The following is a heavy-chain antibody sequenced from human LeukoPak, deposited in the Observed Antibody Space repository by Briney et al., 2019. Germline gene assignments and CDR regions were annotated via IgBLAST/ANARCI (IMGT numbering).Heavy chain of an antibody. CDR2: ISGSGGST. CDR1: GFTFSSYG. V-gene: IGHV3-23*01. D-gene: IGHD4-17*01. J-gene: IGHJ4*02. CDR3: AKMVDYGDYGHY. Sequence: PGGSLRLSCAASGFTFSSYGMHWVRQAPGKGLEWVSAISGSGGSTYYADSVKGRFTISRDNSKNTLYLQMNSLRAEDTAVYYCAKMVDYGDYGHYWGQGTLVTVSS.